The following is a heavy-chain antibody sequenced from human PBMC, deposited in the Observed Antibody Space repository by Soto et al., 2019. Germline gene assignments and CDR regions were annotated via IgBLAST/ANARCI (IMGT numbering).Heavy chain of an antibody. J-gene: IGHJ4*02. Sequence: QVQLQEAGPGLVKPSQTLSLTCTVSGGSISLGGYYWRWIRQHPGKGLAWIGYIYYSGSTFYNPSLQSRVALSVDTSKNQVSLKLNSVTAADTAVYYCARGRLGQLSLTSSFDYWGQGPLVTVSS. D-gene: IGHD3-16*02. CDR2: IYYSGST. V-gene: IGHV4-31*03. CDR3: ARGRLGQLSLTSSFDY. CDR1: GGSISLGGYY.